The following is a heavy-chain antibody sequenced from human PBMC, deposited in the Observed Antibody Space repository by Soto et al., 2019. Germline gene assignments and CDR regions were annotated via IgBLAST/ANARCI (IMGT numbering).Heavy chain of an antibody. D-gene: IGHD6-13*01. Sequence: GESLKISCKGSGYSFTTYWISWVRRVPGKGLEWMGRIDPSDSYTNYSPSFQGHVTISADKSISTAYLQWSSLKASDTAMYYCARQVYDQHLGDYYYVKDVSRQGTTDTVSS. CDR3: ARQVYDQHLGDYYYVKDV. J-gene: IGHJ6*01. V-gene: IGHV5-10-1*01. CDR1: GYSFTTYW. CDR2: IDPSDSYT.